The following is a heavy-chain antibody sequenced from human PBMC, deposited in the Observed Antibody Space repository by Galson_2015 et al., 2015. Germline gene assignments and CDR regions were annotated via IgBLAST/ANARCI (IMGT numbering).Heavy chain of an antibody. CDR3: AKDLTESYFHWLGDY. D-gene: IGHD3-9*01. V-gene: IGHV3-30*18. J-gene: IGHJ4*02. CDR1: GFTFSNYG. Sequence: SLRLSCAASGFTFSNYGMHWVRQAPGKGLEWVAVMSYDGSEKYYADSVKGRFTISRDNSKNTLYLQMNSLRPEDTAVYYCAKDLTESYFHWLGDYWGQGTLVTVSS. CDR2: MSYDGSEK.